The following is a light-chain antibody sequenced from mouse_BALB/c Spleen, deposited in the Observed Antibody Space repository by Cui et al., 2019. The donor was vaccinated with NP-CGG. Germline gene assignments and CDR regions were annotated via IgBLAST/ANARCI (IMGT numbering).Light chain of an antibody. J-gene: IGLJ1*01. CDR3: ALWYSNHWV. CDR2: GTN. V-gene: IGLV1*01. CDR1: TGAVTTSNY. Sequence: QAVVTQASALITSPGETVTLTCRSNTGAVTTSNYANWVQEKPDHLFTGLIGGTNNRAPGAPARFSGSLIGDKAALTITGAQTEDEAIYFCALWYSNHWVFGGGTKLTVL.